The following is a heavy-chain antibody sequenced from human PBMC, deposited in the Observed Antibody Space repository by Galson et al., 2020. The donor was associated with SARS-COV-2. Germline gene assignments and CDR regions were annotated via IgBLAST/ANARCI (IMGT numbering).Heavy chain of an antibody. CDR3: ARGALEWSPDFYYYYYMDV. CDR1: GGTFSSYA. D-gene: IGHD3-3*01. Sequence: SVKVSCKASGGTFSSYAISWVRQAPGQGLEWMGGIIPILGIANYAQKFQGRVTITADKSTSTAYMELSSLRSEDTAVYYCARGALEWSPDFYYYYYMDVWGKGTTVTVSS. J-gene: IGHJ6*03. V-gene: IGHV1-69*10. CDR2: IIPILGIA.